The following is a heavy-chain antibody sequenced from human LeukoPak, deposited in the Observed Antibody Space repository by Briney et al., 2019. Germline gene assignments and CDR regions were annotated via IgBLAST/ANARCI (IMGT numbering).Heavy chain of an antibody. J-gene: IGHJ6*02. Sequence: GESLKISCKGSGYSFTSYWIGCVRQMPGKGLEWMGIIYPGDSDTRYSPSFQGQVTISADKSISTAYLQWSSLKASDTAMYYCASSSGSYYLWYYGMDVWGQGTTVTVSS. CDR1: GYSFTSYW. D-gene: IGHD1-26*01. V-gene: IGHV5-51*01. CDR2: IYPGDSDT. CDR3: ASSSGSYYLWYYGMDV.